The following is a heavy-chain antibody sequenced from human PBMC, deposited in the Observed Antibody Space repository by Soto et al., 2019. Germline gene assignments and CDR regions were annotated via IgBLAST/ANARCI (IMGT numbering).Heavy chain of an antibody. V-gene: IGHV3-30*03. Sequence: QVQLVESGGGVVQPGRSLRLSCAASGFTFRTYGMHWVRQAPGKGLEWVAGISYDGSNEYYVDSVKGRFTISRDNSKNPLDLQMNSLRAEDTAVYYCAQTGGDYGYFQHWGQGTLVTVSS. CDR2: ISYDGSNE. CDR1: GFTFRTYG. D-gene: IGHD4-17*01. CDR3: AQTGGDYGYFQH. J-gene: IGHJ1*01.